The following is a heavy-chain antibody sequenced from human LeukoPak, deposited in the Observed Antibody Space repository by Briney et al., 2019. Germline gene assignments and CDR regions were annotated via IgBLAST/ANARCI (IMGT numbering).Heavy chain of an antibody. Sequence: GASVKVSCKASGYTFTGYYMHWVRQAPGQGLEWKGWINPNSGGTNYAQKFQGRVTMTRDTSISTAYMELSRLRSDDTAVYYCARAIHDSSGYYYEYYFDYWGQGTLVTVSS. J-gene: IGHJ4*02. D-gene: IGHD3-22*01. CDR2: INPNSGGT. V-gene: IGHV1-2*02. CDR1: GYTFTGYY. CDR3: ARAIHDSSGYYYEYYFDY.